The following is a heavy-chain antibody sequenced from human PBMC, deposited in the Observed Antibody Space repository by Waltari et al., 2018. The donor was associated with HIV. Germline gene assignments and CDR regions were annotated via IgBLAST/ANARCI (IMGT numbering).Heavy chain of an antibody. CDR2: IIPIFGKA. J-gene: IGHJ6*02. D-gene: IGHD3-3*01. Sequence: QVQLVQSWAEVKKPGSSVKVSCKASGGTFSSYAISWVRQAPGPGLEWKGGIIPIFGKANYAQKFQGRVTITADESTSTAYMELSSLRSEETAVYYCAISARGYDFWSGPHPLDVWGQGTTVTVSS. CDR1: GGTFSSYA. V-gene: IGHV1-69*01. CDR3: AISARGYDFWSGPHPLDV.